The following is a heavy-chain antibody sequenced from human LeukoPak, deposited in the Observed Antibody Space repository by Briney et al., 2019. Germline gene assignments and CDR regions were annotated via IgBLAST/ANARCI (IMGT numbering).Heavy chain of an antibody. CDR2: ISYDGSNK. D-gene: IGHD5-24*01. CDR1: GFTFSTYA. CDR3: AREERDGYNYYWYFDL. J-gene: IGHJ2*01. Sequence: GGSLRLSCAASGFTFSTYAMHWVRQAPGKGLEWVAVISYDGSNKYYADSVKGRFTISRDNSKNTLFLQMNSLRAEDTAVYYCAREERDGYNYYWYFDLWGRGTLVTVSS. V-gene: IGHV3-30*04.